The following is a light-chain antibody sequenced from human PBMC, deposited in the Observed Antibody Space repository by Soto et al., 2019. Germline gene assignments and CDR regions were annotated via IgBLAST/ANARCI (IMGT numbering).Light chain of an antibody. CDR2: EVT. V-gene: IGLV2-8*01. CDR1: SSDVGGYDY. Sequence: QSVLTQPRSASGSPGQSVTISCTGSSSDVGGYDYVSWYQQHPGKAPQLLIYEVTKRPSGVPDRFSGSKSGNTASLTVSGLQAEDEADYYCSSYAGTSILYVFGGGTKVTV. J-gene: IGLJ1*01. CDR3: SSYAGTSILYV.